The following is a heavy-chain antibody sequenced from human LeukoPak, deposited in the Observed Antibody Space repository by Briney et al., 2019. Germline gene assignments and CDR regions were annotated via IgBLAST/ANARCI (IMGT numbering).Heavy chain of an antibody. D-gene: IGHD6-13*01. V-gene: IGHV3-48*03. CDR3: AGVGSIAAAGTPDY. J-gene: IGHJ4*02. Sequence: GGSLRLSCAVSGLTFSNFKMNWVRQAPGKGLEWVSYISDSGRTTFYADSVKGRFTISRDNAKNSLYLQMSSLRVEDTAVYYCAGVGSIAAAGTPDYWGQGTLVTVSS. CDR2: ISDSGRTT. CDR1: GLTFSNFK.